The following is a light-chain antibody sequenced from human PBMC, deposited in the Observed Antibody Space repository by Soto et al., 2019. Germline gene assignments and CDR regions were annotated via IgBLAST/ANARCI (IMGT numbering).Light chain of an antibody. CDR1: SSNIGTNT. V-gene: IGLV1-44*01. Sequence: QSVLTQPPSASGTPGQRVTISCSGSSSNIGTNTVNWYQQFPRSAPKLLMYSSNQRPSGVPDRFSGSKSGTSASLAISGLQSEDEADYDCAAWDGSLKVVLFGGGTKLTVL. CDR2: SSN. J-gene: IGLJ3*02. CDR3: AAWDGSLKVVL.